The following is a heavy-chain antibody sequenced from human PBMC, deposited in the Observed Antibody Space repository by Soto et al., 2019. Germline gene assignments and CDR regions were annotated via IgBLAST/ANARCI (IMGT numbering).Heavy chain of an antibody. CDR2: ISYDGTNK. CDR1: GFTFSAYG. CDR3: SRGTPYTDGWYFFDS. D-gene: IGHD6-19*01. V-gene: IGHV3-30*03. J-gene: IGHJ4*02. Sequence: QVQLVESGGGVVQPGTSLRVSCVASGFTFSAYGMHWVRQAPGKGLEWMAVISYDGTNKFYEDSVDGRFTISRDNSKNTVSLQMNSLTTEYTAVSYCSRGTPYTDGWYFFDSWGQGTPLTVSS.